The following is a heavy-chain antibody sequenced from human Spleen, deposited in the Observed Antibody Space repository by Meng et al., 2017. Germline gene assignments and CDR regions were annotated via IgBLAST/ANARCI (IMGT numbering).Heavy chain of an antibody. CDR3: ARRTYHNSNFDY. V-gene: IGHV2-5*02. Sequence: QITLKESGPTLVKPTQTLTLTCTFSGFSLSTNEVGVGWVRQPPGKALEWLAIIYWDDSKYYRPSLKSRLTITKDTSKNHVVLTMTNMDPVDTATYFCARRTYHNSNFDYWGQGTLVTVSS. CDR2: IYWDDSK. D-gene: IGHD3-10*01. J-gene: IGHJ4*02. CDR1: GFSLSTNEVG.